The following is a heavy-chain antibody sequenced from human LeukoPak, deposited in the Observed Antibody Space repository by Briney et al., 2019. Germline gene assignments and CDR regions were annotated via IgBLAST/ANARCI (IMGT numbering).Heavy chain of an antibody. V-gene: IGHV3-48*02. D-gene: IGHD3-9*01. CDR1: GFTFSSYS. J-gene: IGHJ4*02. Sequence: GGSLRLSCAASGFTFSSYSMNWVRQDPVNVLEWGSYISSSSSTIYYADSVKGRFTISRDNAKNSLYLQMNSLRDEDTAVYYCARDLLRQYDILTGYSPYYFDYWGQGTLVTVSS. CDR3: ARDLLRQYDILTGYSPYYFDY. CDR2: ISSSSSTI.